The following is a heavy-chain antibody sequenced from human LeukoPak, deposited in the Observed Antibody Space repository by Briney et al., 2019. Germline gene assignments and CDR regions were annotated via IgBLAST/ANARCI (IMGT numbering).Heavy chain of an antibody. CDR2: ISYDGSNK. CDR3: ARVEQQLGSPLGY. CDR1: GFTFSSYA. V-gene: IGHV3-30-3*01. J-gene: IGHJ4*02. D-gene: IGHD6-13*01. Sequence: GRSLRLSCAASGFTFSSYAMHWVRQAPGKGLEWVAVISYDGSNKYYADSVKGRFTVSRDNSKNTLYLQMNSLRAEDTAVYYCARVEQQLGSPLGYWGQGTLVTVSS.